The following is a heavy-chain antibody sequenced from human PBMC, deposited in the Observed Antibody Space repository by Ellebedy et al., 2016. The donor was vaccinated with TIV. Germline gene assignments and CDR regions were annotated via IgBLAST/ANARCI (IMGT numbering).Heavy chain of an antibody. CDR3: AKGRRMVYSTGGLDY. CDR1: GYTFTRYY. Sequence: AASVKVSCKASGYTFTRYYMHWVRQAPGQGLEWMGIVNPSGGSTSYAQKLQGRVTMTRDTSTSTVYMELSSLRSEDTAVYYCAKGRRMVYSTGGLDYWGQGTLVTVSS. CDR2: VNPSGGST. D-gene: IGHD2-8*01. J-gene: IGHJ4*02. V-gene: IGHV1-46*04.